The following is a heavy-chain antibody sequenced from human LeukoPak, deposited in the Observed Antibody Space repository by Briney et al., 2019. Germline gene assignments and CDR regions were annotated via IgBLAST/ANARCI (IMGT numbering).Heavy chain of an antibody. Sequence: GGSLRLSCAASGFTLSSYWMSWVRQAPGKGLEWVANIKEDGSEKYYVDSVKGRFTISRDNAKNSLYLQMNSLRAEDTAVYYCARVDGYDSRGYYYSDYWGQGTLVTVSS. CDR2: IKEDGSEK. J-gene: IGHJ4*02. V-gene: IGHV3-7*01. D-gene: IGHD3-22*01. CDR1: GFTLSSYW. CDR3: ARVDGYDSRGYYYSDY.